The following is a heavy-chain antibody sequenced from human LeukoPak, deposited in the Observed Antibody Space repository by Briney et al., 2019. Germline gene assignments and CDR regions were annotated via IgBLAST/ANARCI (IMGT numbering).Heavy chain of an antibody. Sequence: SETLSLTCTVSGGSISSYYWSWIRQPPGKGLEWIGYIYYSGSTNYNPSLKSRVTISVDTSKNQFSLKLSSVTAADTAVYYCARFIWGEGDYYYYYMDVWGKGTTVTVSS. CDR3: ARFIWGEGDYYYYYMDV. CDR2: IYYSGST. CDR1: GGSISSYY. J-gene: IGHJ6*03. D-gene: IGHD3-16*01. V-gene: IGHV4-59*01.